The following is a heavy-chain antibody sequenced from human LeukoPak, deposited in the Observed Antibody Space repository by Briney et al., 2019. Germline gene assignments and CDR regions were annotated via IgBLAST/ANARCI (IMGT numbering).Heavy chain of an antibody. CDR2: IYYSGST. Sequence: SETLSLTCTVSGGSISSSSYYWGWIRQPPGKGLEWIGSIYYSGSTYYNPSLKSRVTISVDTSKNQFSLKLSSVTAADTAVYYCASCRITILGVVPYAFDIWGQGTMVTVSS. D-gene: IGHD3-3*01. CDR1: GGSISSSSYY. J-gene: IGHJ3*02. CDR3: ASCRITILGVVPYAFDI. V-gene: IGHV4-39*07.